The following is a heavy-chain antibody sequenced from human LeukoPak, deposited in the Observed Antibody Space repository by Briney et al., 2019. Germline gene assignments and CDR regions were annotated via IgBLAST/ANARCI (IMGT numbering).Heavy chain of an antibody. Sequence: ASVKVSCKVSGYTLTELSTHWVRQAPGKGLEWMGGLDPEDGETIYAQKFQGRVTMTEDTSTDTAYMELSSLRSEDTAVYYCATWGAAAGRSYWFDPWGQGTRVTVSS. CDR2: LDPEDGET. V-gene: IGHV1-24*01. CDR3: ATWGAAAGRSYWFDP. CDR1: GYTLTELS. D-gene: IGHD6-13*01. J-gene: IGHJ5*02.